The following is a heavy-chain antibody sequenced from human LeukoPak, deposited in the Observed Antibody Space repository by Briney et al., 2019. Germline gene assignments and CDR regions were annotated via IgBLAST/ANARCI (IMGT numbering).Heavy chain of an antibody. CDR2: IYYSGST. CDR1: GGSISSYY. J-gene: IGHJ4*02. CDR3: ASVREQQLVRVVDY. D-gene: IGHD6-13*01. V-gene: IGHV4-59*08. Sequence: PSETLSLTCTVSGGSISSYYWSWIRQPPGKGLEWIGYIYYSGSTNYNPSLKSRVTISVDTSKNQFSLKLSSVTAADTAVYYCASVREQQLVRVVDYWGQGTLVTVSS.